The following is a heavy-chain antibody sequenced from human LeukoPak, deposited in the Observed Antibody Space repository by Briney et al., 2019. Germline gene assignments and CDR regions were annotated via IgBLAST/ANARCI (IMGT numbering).Heavy chain of an antibody. Sequence: GGSLRLSCAASGFTFSNYAMSWVRQAPGKGLEWVLAISGTGGSTYYADSVKGRFTISRDNSKNTLYLQMNSLRAEDTAVYYCARWRFQLLDYWGQGTLVTVSS. V-gene: IGHV3-23*01. J-gene: IGHJ4*02. CDR2: ISGTGGST. CDR3: ARWRFQLLDY. D-gene: IGHD2-2*01. CDR1: GFTFSNYA.